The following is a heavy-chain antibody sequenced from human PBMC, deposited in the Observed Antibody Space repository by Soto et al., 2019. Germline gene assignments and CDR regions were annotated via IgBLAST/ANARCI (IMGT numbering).Heavy chain of an antibody. CDR2: INWNGGST. CDR1: GFTFDDYA. J-gene: IGHJ4*02. V-gene: IGHV3-20*04. Sequence: EVQLVESGGGVIRPGGSLRLSCAASGFTFDDYAMSWVRQTPGMGLEWVSGINWNGGSTGYADSVKGRFPISRDNAKNSVSLQMNSLRAEDTALYYCARDPDSGGYSFGHYFPYWGQGTLVAVSS. D-gene: IGHD4-17*01. CDR3: ARDPDSGGYSFGHYFPY.